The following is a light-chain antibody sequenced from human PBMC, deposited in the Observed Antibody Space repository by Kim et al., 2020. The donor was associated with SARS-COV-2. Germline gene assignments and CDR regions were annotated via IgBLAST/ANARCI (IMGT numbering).Light chain of an antibody. V-gene: IGKV4-1*01. Sequence: ATINCKSSQSVLYSSNNKNYLTWHQQKPGQPPKLLIYWASTRESGVPDRFSGSGSGTDFTLTISSLQAEDVAVYYCQQYYNTPLTFGGGTKVDIK. CDR3: QQYYNTPLT. CDR1: QSVLYSSNNKNY. J-gene: IGKJ4*01. CDR2: WAS.